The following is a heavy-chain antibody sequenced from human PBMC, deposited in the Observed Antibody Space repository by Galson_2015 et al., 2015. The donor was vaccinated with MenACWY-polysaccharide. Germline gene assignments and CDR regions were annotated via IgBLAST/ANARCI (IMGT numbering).Heavy chain of an antibody. CDR3: ARRRKRVAGEFDY. CDR2: TSYTGST. CDR1: GGSIRTETYF. D-gene: IGHD6-19*01. Sequence: ETLSLTCTVSGGSIRTETYFWGWIRQPPGKGLEWIGTTSYTGSTYYNTSLKGRVAFSTDTSNNHFSLTVTSVTAADTAVYYCARRRKRVAGEFDYWGQGTLVTVSS. V-gene: IGHV4-39*02. J-gene: IGHJ4*02.